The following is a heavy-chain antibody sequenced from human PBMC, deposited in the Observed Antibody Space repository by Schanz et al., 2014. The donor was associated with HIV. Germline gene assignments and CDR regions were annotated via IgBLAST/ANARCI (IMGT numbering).Heavy chain of an antibody. Sequence: EVQVLESGGDLVQPGGSLRLSCAASGLTLSSYGMSWVRQAPGKGLEWVSSISGGSGSTFYADSVKGRFTISRVNSKNTLYLQMNSLRAEDTAIYYCAKDQGDITGTPFDYWGQGTLVTVSS. CDR1: GLTLSSYG. J-gene: IGHJ4*02. V-gene: IGHV3-23*01. CDR2: ISGGSGST. D-gene: IGHD1-20*01. CDR3: AKDQGDITGTPFDY.